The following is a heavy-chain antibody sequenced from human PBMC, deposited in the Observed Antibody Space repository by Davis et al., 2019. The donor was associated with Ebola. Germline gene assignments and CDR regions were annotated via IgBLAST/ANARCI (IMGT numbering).Heavy chain of an antibody. CDR1: GFTLSNSA. D-gene: IGHD2-2*01. CDR3: ARGTHYAHDY. J-gene: IGHJ4*02. CDR2: TNSDGSIT. V-gene: IGHV3-74*01. Sequence: GESLKISCVASGFTLSNSAMRWVRQAPGKGLVWVSRTNSDGSITSYADSVKGRFTISRDNAKNTLYLQMNSLRDEDTAVYYCARGTHYAHDYWGQGTLVTVSS.